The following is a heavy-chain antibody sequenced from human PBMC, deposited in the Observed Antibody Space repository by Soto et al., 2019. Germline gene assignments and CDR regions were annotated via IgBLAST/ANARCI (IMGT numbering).Heavy chain of an antibody. CDR2: IGTTGDT. V-gene: IGHV3-13*01. CDR3: ARGGDTSIYFMDV. Sequence: GGSLRLSCAASGFTFSRFDMHWVRQATGKGLEWVSSIGTTGDTYYPGSVKGRFTISRENAKSSLYLQMNSLRDGDTAVYYCARGGDTSIYFMDVWGKGTTVTVS. J-gene: IGHJ6*03. CDR1: GFTFSRFD. D-gene: IGHD5-18*01.